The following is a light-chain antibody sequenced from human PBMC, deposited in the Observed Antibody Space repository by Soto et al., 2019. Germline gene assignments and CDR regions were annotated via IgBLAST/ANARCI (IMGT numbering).Light chain of an antibody. CDR3: QQRSAWPLT. V-gene: IGKV3-11*01. Sequence: EIVLTQSPATLSLSPGERATLSCRASQSVNNYLHWYQQKPGQAPRLLIYDASNRATGIPARFSGSGSGTDFTLTISSLEPEDFAVYYCQQRSAWPLTFGGGTKVEI. J-gene: IGKJ4*01. CDR2: DAS. CDR1: QSVNNY.